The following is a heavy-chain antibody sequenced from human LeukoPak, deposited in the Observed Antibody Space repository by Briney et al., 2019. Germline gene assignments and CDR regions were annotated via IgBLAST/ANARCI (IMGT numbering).Heavy chain of an antibody. CDR2: IYYSGST. CDR1: GGSISSYY. CDR3: ARGVVIAPQTFDY. J-gene: IGHJ4*02. V-gene: IGHV4-59*01. D-gene: IGHD2-21*01. Sequence: SETLSLTCTVSGGSISSYYWSWIRQPPGKGLEWIGYIYYSGSTNYNPSLKSRVTISVDTTKSQFSLKLSSVTAADTAVYYCARGVVIAPQTFDYWGQGILVTVSS.